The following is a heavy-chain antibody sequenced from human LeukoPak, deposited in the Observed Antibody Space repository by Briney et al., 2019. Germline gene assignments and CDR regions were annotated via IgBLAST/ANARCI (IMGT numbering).Heavy chain of an antibody. J-gene: IGHJ5*02. V-gene: IGHV4-31*03. Sequence: SQTLSLTCTVSGGSISSGGYYWSWIRQHPGKGLEWIGYIYYSGSTYYNPSLKSRVTISVDTSKNQFSLKLSSVTAADTAVYYCARLDLRGPWWFDRWGQGTLVTVSS. CDR3: ARLDLRGPWWFDR. D-gene: IGHD2-2*03. CDR1: GGSISSGGYY. CDR2: IYYSGST.